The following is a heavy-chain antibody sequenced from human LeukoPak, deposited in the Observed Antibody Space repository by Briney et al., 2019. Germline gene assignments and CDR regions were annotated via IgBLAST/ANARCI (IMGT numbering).Heavy chain of an antibody. Sequence: ASVKVSCKTSGYTFFTYGTTWVRQAPGQGLEWMGWIAAHSGKTKYAQKFQGRVTMTTDTSTSTAYMELRSLRSDDTAMYYCAGEGAGILVAPAATYLDYWGQGTLLTVSS. J-gene: IGHJ4*02. D-gene: IGHD2-2*01. CDR3: AGEGAGILVAPAATYLDY. CDR2: IAAHSGKT. V-gene: IGHV1-18*01. CDR1: GYTFFTYG.